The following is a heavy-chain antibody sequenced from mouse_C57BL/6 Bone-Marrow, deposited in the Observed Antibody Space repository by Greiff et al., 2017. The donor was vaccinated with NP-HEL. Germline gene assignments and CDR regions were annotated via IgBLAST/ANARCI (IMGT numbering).Heavy chain of an antibody. J-gene: IGHJ4*01. CDR2: IDPSDSYT. CDR3: ARSVTTYAMDY. V-gene: IGHV1-69*01. D-gene: IGHD2-3*01. Sequence: QVQLQQSGAELVMPGASVKLSCKASGYTFTSYWMHWVKQRPGQGLEWIGEIDPSDSYTNYNQKFKGKSTLTVDKSSSTAYMQLSSLTSEDSAVYYCARSVTTYAMDYWGQGTSVTVSS. CDR1: GYTFTSYW.